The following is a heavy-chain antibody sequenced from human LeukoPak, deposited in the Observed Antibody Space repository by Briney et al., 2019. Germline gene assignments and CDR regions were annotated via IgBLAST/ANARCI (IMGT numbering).Heavy chain of an antibody. J-gene: IGHJ4*02. D-gene: IGHD3-22*01. CDR2: IYYSGST. V-gene: IGHV4-59*01. CDR1: GGSISSYY. Sequence: PSETLSLTCTVSGGSISSYYWSWIRQPPGKGLEWIGYIYYSGSTNYNPSLKIRVTISVDTSKNQFSLKLSSVTAADTAVYYCARFPDSRGFDYFDYWGQGTLVTVSS. CDR3: ARFPDSRGFDYFDY.